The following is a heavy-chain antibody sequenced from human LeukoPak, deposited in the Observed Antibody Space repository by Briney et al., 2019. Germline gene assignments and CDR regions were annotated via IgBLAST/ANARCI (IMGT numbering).Heavy chain of an antibody. V-gene: IGHV4-61*02. CDR1: GGSISSGSYY. Sequence: SQTLSLTCTVSGGSISSGSYYWSWIRQPAGKGLEWIGRIYTRGSTNYNPSLKSRVTISVDTSKNQFSLKLSSVTAADTAVYYCARDAGYCSSTSCYILHYYGMDVWGQGTTVTVSS. CDR2: IYTRGST. D-gene: IGHD2-2*01. CDR3: ARDAGYCSSTSCYILHYYGMDV. J-gene: IGHJ6*02.